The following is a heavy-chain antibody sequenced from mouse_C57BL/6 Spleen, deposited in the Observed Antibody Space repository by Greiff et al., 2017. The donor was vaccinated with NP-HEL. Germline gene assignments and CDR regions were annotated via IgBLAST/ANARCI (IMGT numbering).Heavy chain of an antibody. V-gene: IGHV1-52*01. Sequence: QVQLQQPGAELVRPGSSVKLSCKASGYTFTSYWMHWVKQRPLQGLEWIGNIDPSDSETHYNQKFKDKATLTVDKSSSTAYMQLSSLTSEDSAVYYCARPYYSNYGEDWYFDVWGTGTTVTVSS. CDR3: ARPYYSNYGEDWYFDV. CDR2: IDPSDSET. J-gene: IGHJ1*03. D-gene: IGHD2-5*01. CDR1: GYTFTSYW.